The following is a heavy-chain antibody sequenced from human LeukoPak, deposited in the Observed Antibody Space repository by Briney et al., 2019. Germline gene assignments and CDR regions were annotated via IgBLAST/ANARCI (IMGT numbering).Heavy chain of an antibody. Sequence: GGSLRLSCSASGFTFSSYAMHWVRQAPGKGLEYVSAISSNGGSTYYADSVKGRLTISRDNSKNTLYLQMSTLRAEDTAVYYCVKDPGYSSSWYFDYWGQGTLVTVSS. V-gene: IGHV3-64D*06. J-gene: IGHJ4*02. CDR2: ISSNGGST. D-gene: IGHD6-13*01. CDR3: VKDPGYSSSWYFDY. CDR1: GFTFSSYA.